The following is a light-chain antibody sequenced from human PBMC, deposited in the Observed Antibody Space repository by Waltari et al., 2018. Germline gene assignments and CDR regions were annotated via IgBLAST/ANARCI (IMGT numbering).Light chain of an antibody. V-gene: IGKV3-15*01. J-gene: IGKJ4*01. CDR1: QSVSSN. Sequence: EIVMTQSPATLSVSPGERATVSFRASQSVSSNLAWYQQKPGQAPRLLIYGASTRATGIPARFSGSGSGTEFTLTISSLQSEDFATYYCQQYYNSPLTFGGGTKVEIK. CDR2: GAS. CDR3: QQYYNSPLT.